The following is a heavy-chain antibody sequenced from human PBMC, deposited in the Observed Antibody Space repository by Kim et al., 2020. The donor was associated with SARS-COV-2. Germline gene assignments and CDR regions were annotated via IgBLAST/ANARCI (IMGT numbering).Heavy chain of an antibody. V-gene: IGHV1-2*04. D-gene: IGHD3-9*01. CDR3: ARGYDILTGYRVGSLLRGWFDP. J-gene: IGHJ5*02. CDR1: GYTFTGYY. CDR2: INPNSGGT. Sequence: ASVKVSCKASGYTFTGYYMHWVRQAPGQGLEWMGWINPNSGGTNYAQKFQGWVTMTRDTSISTAYMELSRLRSDDTAVYYCARGYDILTGYRVGSLLRGWFDPWGQGTLVTVSS.